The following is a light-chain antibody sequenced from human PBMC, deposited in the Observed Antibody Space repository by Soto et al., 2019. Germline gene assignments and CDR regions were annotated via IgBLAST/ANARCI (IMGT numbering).Light chain of an antibody. CDR3: SSYGGRRNPVV. CDR1: SSDVGAYDY. Sequence: QSVLTQPASVSGSPGQSITISCTGTSSDVGAYDYVSWYQQHPGKGPKLIIYDVSNWPSGVSNRFSGSKSGNTASLPISGLQAEDEADYCCSSYGGRRNPVVFGGGTKLTVL. CDR2: DVS. V-gene: IGLV2-14*01. J-gene: IGLJ2*01.